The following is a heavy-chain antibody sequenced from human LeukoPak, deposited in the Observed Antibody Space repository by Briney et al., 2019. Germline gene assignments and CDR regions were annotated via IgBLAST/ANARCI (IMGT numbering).Heavy chain of an antibody. D-gene: IGHD3-22*01. V-gene: IGHV1-8*01. Sequence: ASVKVSCKASGYTFTSYDINWVRQATGQGLEWMGWMNPNSGNTGYAQKFQGRVTMTRNTSISTAYMELSSLRSEDTAVYYCARSRRYYYDSSGYKGLVVNWFDPWGQGTLVTVSS. CDR3: ARSRRYYYDSSGYKGLVVNWFDP. J-gene: IGHJ5*02. CDR2: MNPNSGNT. CDR1: GYTFTSYD.